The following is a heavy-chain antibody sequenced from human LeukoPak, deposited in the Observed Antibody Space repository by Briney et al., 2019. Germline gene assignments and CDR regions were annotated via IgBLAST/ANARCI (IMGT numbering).Heavy chain of an antibody. V-gene: IGHV3-7*03. CDR1: GFTLSNHW. CDR2: VNRDGSET. J-gene: IGHJ6*02. Sequence: GGSLRLSCAASGFTLSNHWMTWVRQVPGRGPEWVANVNRDGSETYYLDSVKGRFTISKDNAKNSLYLQMNSLRAEDTALYHCARDNGMDVWGQGTTVIVSS. CDR3: ARDNGMDV.